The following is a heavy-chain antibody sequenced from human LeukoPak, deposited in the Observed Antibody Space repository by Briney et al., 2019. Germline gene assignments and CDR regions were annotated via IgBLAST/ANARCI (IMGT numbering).Heavy chain of an antibody. D-gene: IGHD7-27*01. CDR1: GGSISSSSYY. J-gene: IGHJ4*02. CDR2: IYYSGST. CDR3: ARTGIWSDYFDY. Sequence: SETLSLTCTVSGGSISSSSYYWGWIRQPPGTGLEWIGSIYYSGSTYYNPSLKSRVTISVDTSKNQFSLKLSSVTAADTAVYYCARTGIWSDYFDYWGQGTLVTVSS. V-gene: IGHV4-39*01.